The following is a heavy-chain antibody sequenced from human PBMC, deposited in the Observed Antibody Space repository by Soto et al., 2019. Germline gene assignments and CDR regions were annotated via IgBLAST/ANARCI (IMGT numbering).Heavy chain of an antibody. CDR2: ISGSGGST. CDR1: GFTFSSYA. J-gene: IGHJ4*02. V-gene: IGHV3-23*01. CDR3: AKSSRITMIVVHLDY. Sequence: PGGSLRLSCAASGFTFSSYAMSWVRQAPGKGLEWVSAISGSGGSTYYADSVEGRFTISRDNSKNTLYLQMNSLRAEDTAVYYCAKSSRITMIVVHLDYWGQGTLVTVSS. D-gene: IGHD3-22*01.